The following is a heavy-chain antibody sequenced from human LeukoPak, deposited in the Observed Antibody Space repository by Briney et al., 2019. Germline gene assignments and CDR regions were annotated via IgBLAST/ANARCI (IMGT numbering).Heavy chain of an antibody. CDR2: IYYTGST. V-gene: IGHV4-4*02. Sequence: SGTLSLTCAVSGGSISSSNWWSWVRQPPGKGLEWIGSIYYTGSTHYNPSLKSRVSISVDTSKNQFSLKLSSVTAADTAVYYCARRGYGRNYFDYWGQGTLVTVSS. CDR1: GGSISSSNW. D-gene: IGHD5-18*01. J-gene: IGHJ4*02. CDR3: ARRGYGRNYFDY.